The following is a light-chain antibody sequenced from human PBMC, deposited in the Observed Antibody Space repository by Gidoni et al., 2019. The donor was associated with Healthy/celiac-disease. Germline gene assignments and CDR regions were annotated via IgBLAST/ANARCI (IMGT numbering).Light chain of an antibody. J-gene: IGKJ2*01. CDR2: WAS. V-gene: IGKV4-1*01. Sequence: DIVMIQSPDSLAVSLGERDTITCKSSQSVLYSSNNKNYLAWYQQKPGQPPKLLIYWASTRESGVPDRFSGSGSGTDFTLTISSLQAEDVAVYYCQQYYSTPYTFGQGTKLEIK. CDR1: QSVLYSSNNKNY. CDR3: QQYYSTPYT.